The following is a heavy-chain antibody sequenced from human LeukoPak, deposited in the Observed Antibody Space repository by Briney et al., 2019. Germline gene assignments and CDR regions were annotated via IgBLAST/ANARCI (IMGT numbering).Heavy chain of an antibody. CDR1: GGSISSSNW. D-gene: IGHD3-16*01. Sequence: SGTLSLTCAVSGGSISSSNWWSWIRQPPGKGLEWIGEIYHSGSTNYNPSLKSRVTISVDKSKTQFSLKLSSVTAADTAVYYCARVVDPGGYYYFYYMDVWGKGTTVTVSS. CDR3: ARVVDPGGYYYFYYMDV. V-gene: IGHV4-4*02. J-gene: IGHJ6*03. CDR2: IYHSGST.